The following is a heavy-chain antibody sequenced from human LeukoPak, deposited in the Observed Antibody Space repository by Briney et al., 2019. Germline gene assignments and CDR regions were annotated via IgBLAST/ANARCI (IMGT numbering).Heavy chain of an antibody. CDR2: IKQDGSEK. J-gene: IGHJ5*02. D-gene: IGHD5-24*01. V-gene: IGHV3-7*01. CDR3: ARDVATISNWFDP. Sequence: GGSLRLSCAASGFTFSSYWMSWVRQAPGKGLEWVANIKQDGSEKYYVDSVKGRFTISRDNAKNSLYLQMNSLRAEDTAVYYCARDVATISNWFDPWGQGTLVTVSS. CDR1: GFTFSSYW.